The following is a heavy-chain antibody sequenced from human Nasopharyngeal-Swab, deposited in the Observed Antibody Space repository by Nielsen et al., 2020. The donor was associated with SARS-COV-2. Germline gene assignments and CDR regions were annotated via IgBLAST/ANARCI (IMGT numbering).Heavy chain of an antibody. V-gene: IGHV4-34*01. D-gene: IGHD1-14*01. Sequence: IRQPPGKGLEWIGEINHSGSTKYNPSLKGRIIMSVDTSKNQFSLRLNSMTAADTAIYYCARGLRAADRCFDYWGQGTLVTVSS. CDR3: ARGLRAADRCFDY. J-gene: IGHJ4*02. CDR2: INHSGST.